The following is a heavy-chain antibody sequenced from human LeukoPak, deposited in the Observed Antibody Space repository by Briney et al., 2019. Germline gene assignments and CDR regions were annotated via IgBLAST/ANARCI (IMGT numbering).Heavy chain of an antibody. V-gene: IGHV3-74*01. CDR2: INDDGSDT. J-gene: IGHJ3*02. Sequence: GGSLRLSCAVSGFTFKLYWMHWVRQAPGKGPVWVSRINDDGSDTTYADSVKGRFTISRDNAKNSLYLQMNSLRAEDTAVYYCARDPTYYYDSSGYYNRDAFDIWGQGTMVTVSS. D-gene: IGHD3-22*01. CDR1: GFTFKLYW. CDR3: ARDPTYYYDSSGYYNRDAFDI.